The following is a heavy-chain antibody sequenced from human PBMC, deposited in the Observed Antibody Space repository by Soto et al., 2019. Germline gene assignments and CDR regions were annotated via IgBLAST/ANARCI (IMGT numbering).Heavy chain of an antibody. Sequence: GESLKISCKGSGYSFASYWITWVRQKPGKGLEWMGRIDPSDSQTYYSPSFRGHVTISVTKSITTVFLQWSSLRASDTAMYYCARQIYDSDTGPNFQYYFDSWGQGTPVTVSS. J-gene: IGHJ4*02. CDR2: IDPSDSQT. V-gene: IGHV5-10-1*01. CDR1: GYSFASYW. CDR3: ARQIYDSDTGPNFQYYFDS. D-gene: IGHD3-22*01.